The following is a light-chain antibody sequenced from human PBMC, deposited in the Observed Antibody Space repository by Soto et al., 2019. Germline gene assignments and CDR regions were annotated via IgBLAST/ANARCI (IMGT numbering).Light chain of an antibody. CDR1: SSNLGAGYD. V-gene: IGLV1-40*01. CDR3: ESYDTSLGGPG. Sequence: QSALTQPPSVSGAPGQRVTISCTGSSSNLGAGYDVYWYQQLPGTAPKLLIYGNIYRPSGVPDRFSGSRSGTSASLAITGLQPEDEADYYCESYDTSLGGPGFGGGTKLTVL. J-gene: IGLJ2*01. CDR2: GNI.